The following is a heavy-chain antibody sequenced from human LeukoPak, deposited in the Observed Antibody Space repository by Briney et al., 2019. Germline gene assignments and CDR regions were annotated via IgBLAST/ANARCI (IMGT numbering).Heavy chain of an antibody. Sequence: GSLRLSCVASGFIFSDAWMSWVRQAPGQGLEWVANIKHDGSEEYYVDSVKGRFTISRDDGRNSVSLQMNSVRAEDTAVYYCGYTNNFYHWGQGTLVVVSS. V-gene: IGHV3-7*01. D-gene: IGHD3-16*02. CDR1: GFIFSDAW. J-gene: IGHJ4*02. CDR3: GYTNNFYH. CDR2: IKHDGSEE.